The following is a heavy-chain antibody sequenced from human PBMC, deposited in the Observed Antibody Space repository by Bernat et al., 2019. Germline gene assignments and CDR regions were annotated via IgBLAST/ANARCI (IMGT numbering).Heavy chain of an antibody. D-gene: IGHD6-13*01. CDR3: ARGHRIAAAGTGYYYYMDV. CDR2: MNPNSGNT. V-gene: IGHV1-8*01. Sequence: QVQLVQSGAEVKKPGASVKVSCKASGYTFTSYDINWVRQATGQGLEWMGWMNPNSGNTGYAQKFQGRVTMTRNTSISTAYMELSSLRSEDTAVYYCARGHRIAAAGTGYYYYMDVWGKGTTVTVSS. CDR1: GYTFTSYD. J-gene: IGHJ6*03.